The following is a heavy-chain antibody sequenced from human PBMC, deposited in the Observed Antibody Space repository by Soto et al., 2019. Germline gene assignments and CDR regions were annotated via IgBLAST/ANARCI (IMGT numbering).Heavy chain of an antibody. CDR1: GFTFSSYS. CDR2: ISSSSSYI. Sequence: EVQLVESGGGLVKPGGSLRLSCAASGFTFSSYSMNGVRLAPGKGLEWVSSISSSSSYIYYADSVNGRFTFSRDNAKNSLCLQRNGLRAAATAVYCCALTASFVGVVIEGDYRDIWGKGTTVTVSS. CDR3: ALTASFVGVVIEGDYRDI. D-gene: IGHD3-3*01. V-gene: IGHV3-21*01. J-gene: IGHJ6*03.